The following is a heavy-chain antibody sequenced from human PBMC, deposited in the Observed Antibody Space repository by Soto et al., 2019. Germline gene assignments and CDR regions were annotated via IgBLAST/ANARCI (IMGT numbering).Heavy chain of an antibody. CDR1: GFTFSSYE. CDR3: EGKIAAAKNLQQDY. D-gene: IGHD6-13*01. J-gene: IGHJ4*02. CDR2: ISSSGSTI. V-gene: IGHV3-48*03. Sequence: VGSLRLSCAASGFTFSSYEMNWVRQAPGKGLEWVSYISSSGSTIYYADSVKGRFTISRDNAKNSLYLQMNSLRAEDTAVYYCEGKIAAAKNLQQDYWGQGTLVTVSS.